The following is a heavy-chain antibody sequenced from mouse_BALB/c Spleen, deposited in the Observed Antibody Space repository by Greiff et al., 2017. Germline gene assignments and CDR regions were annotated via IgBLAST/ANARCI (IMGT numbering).Heavy chain of an antibody. J-gene: IGHJ4*01. CDR3: AITTVFYAMDY. V-gene: IGHV1-14*01. CDR1: GYTFTSYV. D-gene: IGHD1-1*01. Sequence: VQLKQSGPELVKPGASVKMSCKASGYTFTSYVMHWVKQKPGQGLEWIGYINPYNDGTKYNEKFKGKATLTSDKSSSTAYMELSSLTSEDSAVYYCAITTVFYAMDYWGQGTSVTVSS. CDR2: INPYNDGT.